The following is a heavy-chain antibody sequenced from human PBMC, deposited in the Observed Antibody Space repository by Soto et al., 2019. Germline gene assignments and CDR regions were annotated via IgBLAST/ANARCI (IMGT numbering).Heavy chain of an antibody. D-gene: IGHD2-21*01. CDR1: GFSFSDYY. J-gene: IGHJ4*02. CDR3: ARLLLRPGQFDY. V-gene: IGHV3-11*01. CDR2: ISSSGDPT. Sequence: QVQLVESGGGLVNPGGSLRLSCAASGFSFSDYYMTWIRQAPGKGLEWISDISSSGDPTYYADSVRGRFTISRDNAKNSLYLQLNSLRGEDTAIYYCARLLLRPGQFDYWGQGTLVTVSS.